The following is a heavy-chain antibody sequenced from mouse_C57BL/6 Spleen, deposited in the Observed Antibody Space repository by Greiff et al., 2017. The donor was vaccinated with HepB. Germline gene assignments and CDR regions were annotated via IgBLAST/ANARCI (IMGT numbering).Heavy chain of an antibody. CDR2: IDPSDSYT. Sequence: VQLQQPGAELVMPGASVKLSCKASGYTFTSYWMHWVKQRPGQGLEWIGEIDPSDSYTNYNQKFKGKSTLTVDKSSSTAYMQLSSLTSEDSAVYYCAREGDWSFDYWGQGTTLTVSS. CDR3: AREGDWSFDY. V-gene: IGHV1-69*01. D-gene: IGHD3-3*01. CDR1: GYTFTSYW. J-gene: IGHJ2*01.